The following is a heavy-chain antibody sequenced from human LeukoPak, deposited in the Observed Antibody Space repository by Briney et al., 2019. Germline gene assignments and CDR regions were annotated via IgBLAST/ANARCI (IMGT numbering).Heavy chain of an antibody. J-gene: IGHJ5*02. V-gene: IGHV4-61*02. Sequence: PSQTLSLTCTVFGDSISSGTYYWSWIRQPAGKGLEWIGRIYTSGSTNYNPSLKSRVTMSLDTSKNQFSLKLSSVTAADTAMYYCAREEIVLEPAAIVNWFDPWGQGTLVTVSS. CDR3: AREEIVLEPAAIVNWFDP. CDR1: GDSISSGTYY. D-gene: IGHD2-2*01. CDR2: IYTSGST.